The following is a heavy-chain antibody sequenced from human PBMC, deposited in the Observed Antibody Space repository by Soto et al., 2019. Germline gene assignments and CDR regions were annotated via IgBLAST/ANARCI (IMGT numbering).Heavy chain of an antibody. CDR1: GGSISSGGYY. D-gene: IGHD2-15*01. CDR3: CARAYCXGGSCSTAHFDY. Sequence: QVQLQESGPGLVKPSQTLSLTCTVSGGSISSGGYYWSWIRQHPGKGLEWIGYIYYSGSTYYNPSLKSRXXXXXXXXXXXXXXXXXXXXXXXXXXXXCARAYCXGGSCSTAHFDYWGQGTLVTVSS. CDR2: IYYSGST. V-gene: IGHV4-31*03. J-gene: IGHJ4*02.